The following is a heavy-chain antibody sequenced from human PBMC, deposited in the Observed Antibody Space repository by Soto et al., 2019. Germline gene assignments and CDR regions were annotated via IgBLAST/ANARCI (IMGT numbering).Heavy chain of an antibody. D-gene: IGHD5-18*01. CDR2: IYYSGST. CDR1: GGSISSSSYY. J-gene: IGHJ4*02. Sequence: QLQLQESGPGLVKPSETLSLTCTVSGGSISSSSYYWGWIRQPPGKGLEWIGSIYYSGSTYYNPSLKSRVTISVDTSKNQFSLKLSSVTAADTAVYYCARHLTAMVFDYWGQGTLVTVSS. CDR3: ARHLTAMVFDY. V-gene: IGHV4-39*01.